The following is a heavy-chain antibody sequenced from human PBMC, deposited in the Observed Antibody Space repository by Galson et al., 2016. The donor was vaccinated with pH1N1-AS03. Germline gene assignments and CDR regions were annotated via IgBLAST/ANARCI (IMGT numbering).Heavy chain of an antibody. V-gene: IGHV1-2*02. CDR1: GYTLIGYY. J-gene: IGHJ4*02. CDR2: IDPNSGDT. D-gene: IGHD6-19*01. Sequence: SVKVSCKASGYTLIGYYMHWVRQAPGQGLEWMGWIDPNSGDTKYAQKFQGRVTMTSDTSISTAYMELIRLTSADTAVYYCAMIRYKSGWWWGQGALVTVSS. CDR3: AMIRYKSGWW.